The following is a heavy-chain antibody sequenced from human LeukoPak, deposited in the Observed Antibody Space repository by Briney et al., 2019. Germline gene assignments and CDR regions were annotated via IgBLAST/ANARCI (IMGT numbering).Heavy chain of an antibody. D-gene: IGHD3-10*01. J-gene: IGHJ6*03. V-gene: IGHV1-46*01. Sequence: ASVKVSCKASGYTFTSYYMHWVRQAPGQGLEWMGIINPSVGSTSYAQKFQGRVTMTRDMSTSTVYMELSSLRSEDTAVYYCARDGMVRGVIYYYYYYYMDVWGKGTTVTVSS. CDR1: GYTFTSYY. CDR2: INPSVGST. CDR3: ARDGMVRGVIYYYYYYYMDV.